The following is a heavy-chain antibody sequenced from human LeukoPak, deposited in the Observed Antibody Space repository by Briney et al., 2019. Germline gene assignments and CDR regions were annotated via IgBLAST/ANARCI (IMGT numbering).Heavy chain of an antibody. J-gene: IGHJ3*02. Sequence: GGSLRLSCAASGFTFSSYAMHWVRQAPGKGLEWVAVISYDGSNKYYADSVKGRFTISRDNSKNTLYLQMNSLRAEDTAVYYCARVKRPAAIRGLDAFGIWGQGTMVTVSS. CDR3: ARVKRPAAIRGLDAFGI. V-gene: IGHV3-30-3*01. CDR1: GFTFSSYA. D-gene: IGHD2-2*01. CDR2: ISYDGSNK.